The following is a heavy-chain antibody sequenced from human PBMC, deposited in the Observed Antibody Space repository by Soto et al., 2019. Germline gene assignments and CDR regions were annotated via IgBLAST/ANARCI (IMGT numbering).Heavy chain of an antibody. CDR2: IDPSDSYT. J-gene: IGHJ6*02. CDR1: GYSFTSYW. Sequence: PGESLKISGKGSGYSFTSYWISWVRQMPGKGLEWMGRIDPSDSYTNYSPSFQGHVTISADKSISTAYLQWSSLKASDTAMYYCARLRRVVVAGFQEDYYGMDVWGQGTTVTVSS. D-gene: IGHD2-15*01. V-gene: IGHV5-10-1*01. CDR3: ARLRRVVVAGFQEDYYGMDV.